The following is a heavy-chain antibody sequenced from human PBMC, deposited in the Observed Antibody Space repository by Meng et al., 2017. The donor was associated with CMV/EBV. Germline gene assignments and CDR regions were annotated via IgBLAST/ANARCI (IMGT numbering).Heavy chain of an antibody. CDR1: GYNFHQYV. CDR2: ISAHKGKT. CDR3: GRSRGGLKFAVVPTAIIDV. Sequence: ASVKVSCKAPGYNFHQYVITWVRQAPGQGLEWMGWISAHKGKTNYAQNLQGRVTMTTDTSKTTAFMELRSLRPDDTAVYFCGRSRGGLKFAVVPTAIIDVWGQGTTVTVSS. V-gene: IGHV1-18*01. D-gene: IGHD1-1*01. J-gene: IGHJ6*02.